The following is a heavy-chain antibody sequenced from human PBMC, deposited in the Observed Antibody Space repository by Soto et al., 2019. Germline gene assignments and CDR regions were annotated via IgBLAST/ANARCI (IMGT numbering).Heavy chain of an antibody. CDR3: TKDQVPYYDFWSGFAFDI. CDR1: EFNFNSYA. CDR2: ISGDGGRA. D-gene: IGHD3-3*01. V-gene: IGHV3-23*01. J-gene: IGHJ3*02. Sequence: GGALRLACAASEFNFNSYAMNWVRQAPGKGLEWVSTISGDGGRAFYPDSVKGHFTISRDNSRNTLYLQMTTLRVEDTAIYYCTKDQVPYYDFWSGFAFDIWGQGTMVTVSS.